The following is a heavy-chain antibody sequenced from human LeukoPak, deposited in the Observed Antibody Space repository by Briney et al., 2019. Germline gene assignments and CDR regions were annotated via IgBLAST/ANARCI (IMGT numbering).Heavy chain of an antibody. CDR1: GFTLSSYW. D-gene: IGHD6-13*01. CDR2: INPDGSTT. J-gene: IGHJ4*02. CDR3: ARDPGTLATYFDY. Sequence: GGSLRLSCAASGFTLSSYWMHWVRQVPGKGLVWVSRINPDGSTTTYADSVKGRFTISRDDSKNTLYLQMNSLRAEDTAIYYCARDPGTLATYFDYWGPGTLVTVSS. V-gene: IGHV3-74*01.